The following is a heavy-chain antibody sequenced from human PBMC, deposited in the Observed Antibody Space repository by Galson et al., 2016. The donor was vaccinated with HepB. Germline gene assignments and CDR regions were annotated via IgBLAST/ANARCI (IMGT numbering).Heavy chain of an antibody. D-gene: IGHD4-11*01. CDR3: ARTPNVYSDYRHWWYFDL. CDR1: GFSLDTGGMR. CDR2: IDWDDDK. Sequence: PALVKPTQTLTLTCTFTGFSLDTGGMRMSWIRQPPGKALEWLARIDWDDDKVYNTSLKTRLTISKETSKNQVVLKMTNMDPADTATYYCARTPNVYSDYRHWWYFDLWGRGILVTVSS. V-gene: IGHV2-70*04. J-gene: IGHJ2*01.